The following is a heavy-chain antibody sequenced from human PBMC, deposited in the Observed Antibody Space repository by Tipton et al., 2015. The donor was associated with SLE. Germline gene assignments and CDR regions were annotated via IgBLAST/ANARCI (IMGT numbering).Heavy chain of an antibody. CDR3: ARADNGAHCTNGICYFDY. J-gene: IGHJ4*02. D-gene: IGHD2-8*01. CDR2: MSSSGAYV. CDR1: GFTFNTYT. Sequence: SLRLSCAASGFTFNTYTMNWVRQASGRGLEWVSSMSSSGAYVYYADSVKGRFTISRDNAKNSLSLEMSDLRAEDTAVYYCARADNGAHCTNGICYFDYWGLGTLVTVSS. V-gene: IGHV3-21*01.